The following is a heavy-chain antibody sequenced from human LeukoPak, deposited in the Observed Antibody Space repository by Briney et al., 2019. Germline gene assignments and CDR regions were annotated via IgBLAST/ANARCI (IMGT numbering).Heavy chain of an antibody. D-gene: IGHD1-26*01. V-gene: IGHV4-34*01. Sequence: SETLSLTCAVYGGSFGAHYWSWIRQPPGKGLEWIGEIDHSGSTNCAPSLKSRVTLSVDTSKNQFSLKLSSVTAADTALYYCAREASGSPDYFDSWGQGTLVTVSS. CDR1: GGSFGAHY. J-gene: IGHJ4*02. CDR3: AREASGSPDYFDS. CDR2: IDHSGST.